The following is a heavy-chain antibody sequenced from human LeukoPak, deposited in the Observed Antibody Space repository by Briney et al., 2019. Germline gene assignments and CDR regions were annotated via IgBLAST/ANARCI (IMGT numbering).Heavy chain of an antibody. Sequence: GGSLRLSCAVSGLIFRSYWMSWVRQAPGKGLEWVANINQDGSEKYFVDSVKGRFTISRDNTKNSLHLQMNTLRAEDTAVYYCARERDGRFFDYWGQGTLVTVSS. V-gene: IGHV3-7*01. CDR3: ARERDGRFFDY. CDR1: GLIFRSYW. J-gene: IGHJ4*02. CDR2: INQDGSEK. D-gene: IGHD5-24*01.